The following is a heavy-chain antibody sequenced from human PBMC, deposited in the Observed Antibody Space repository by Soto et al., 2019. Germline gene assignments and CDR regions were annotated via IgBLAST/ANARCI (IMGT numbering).Heavy chain of an antibody. V-gene: IGHV3-21*01. CDR1: GFTFSPYS. D-gene: IGHD6-13*01. CDR2: ISSSGTYM. Sequence: GGSLRLSCAASGFTFSPYSMNWVRQAPGKGLEWVSFISSSGTYMYYADSVKGRFTISRDNSKNTLYLQMNSLRAEDTAVYYCARDQGSSWSGYYYYGMDVWGQGTTVTVSS. J-gene: IGHJ6*02. CDR3: ARDQGSSWSGYYYYGMDV.